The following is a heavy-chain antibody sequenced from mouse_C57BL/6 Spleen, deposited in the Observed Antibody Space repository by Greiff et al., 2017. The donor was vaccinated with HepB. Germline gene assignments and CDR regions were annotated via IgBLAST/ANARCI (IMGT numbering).Heavy chain of an antibody. V-gene: IGHV1-55*01. Sequence: QVQLQQPGAELVKSAASVKMSCQPSGYTFSSYCITWVKQRPGQGLEWIGDIYPGSGSTNYNEKFKSKATLTVDTSSIAAYMQLSSLTSEDSAVYYCARELSNRDGFAYWGQGALVTVSA. J-gene: IGHJ3*01. CDR1: GYTFSSYC. CDR3: ARELSNRDGFAY. CDR2: IYPGSGST. D-gene: IGHD1-1*02.